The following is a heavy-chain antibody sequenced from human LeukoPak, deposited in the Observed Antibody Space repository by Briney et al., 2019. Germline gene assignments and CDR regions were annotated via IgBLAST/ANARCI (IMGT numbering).Heavy chain of an antibody. CDR2: IYYSGST. CDR3: ARVRYDSSGTDFDY. J-gene: IGHJ4*02. Sequence: SETLSLTCTVSGGSISSYYWSWIRQPPGKGLEWIGYIYYSGSTNYNPSLKSRVTISVDTSKNQFSLKLSSVTAADTAVYYCARVRYDSSGTDFDYWGQGTLVTVSS. D-gene: IGHD3-22*01. CDR1: GGSISSYY. V-gene: IGHV4-59*01.